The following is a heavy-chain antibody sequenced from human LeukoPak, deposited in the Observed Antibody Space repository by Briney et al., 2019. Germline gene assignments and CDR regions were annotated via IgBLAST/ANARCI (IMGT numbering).Heavy chain of an antibody. V-gene: IGHV4-34*01. CDR3: ARGLSTYNVRYFDN. CDR1: GGSFSGYY. J-gene: IGHJ4*02. D-gene: IGHD1-14*01. Sequence: PSETLSLTCAVYGGSFSGYYWSWIRQPPGKGLEWIGEINHYGSINYNPSLKSRVTISVDTSKNQFSLRLSSVTAADTAVYYCARGLSTYNVRYFDNWGQGTLVTVSS. CDR2: INHYGSI.